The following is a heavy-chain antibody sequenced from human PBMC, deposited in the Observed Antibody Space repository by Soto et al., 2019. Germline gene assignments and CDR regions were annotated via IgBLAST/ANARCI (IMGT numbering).Heavy chain of an antibody. CDR3: AKDRFKGHIVVVTAAGY. CDR1: GFTFSSYA. CDR2: ISGSGGST. V-gene: IGHV3-23*01. D-gene: IGHD2-21*02. Sequence: GGSLRLSCAASGFTFSSYAMSWVRQAPGKGLEWVSAISGSGGSTYYVDSVKGRFTISRDNSKNTLYLQMNSLRAEDTAVYYCAKDRFKGHIVVVTAAGYWGQGTLVTVSS. J-gene: IGHJ4*02.